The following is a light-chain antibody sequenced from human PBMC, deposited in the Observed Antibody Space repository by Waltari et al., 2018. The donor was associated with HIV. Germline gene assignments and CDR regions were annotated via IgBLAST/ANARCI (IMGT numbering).Light chain of an antibody. CDR1: HNNFNW. V-gene: IGKV1-5*03. Sequence: DIQLTQSPSTLSASLGDTVTITCRNSHNNFNWLAWYQQKPGKAPKLLIYKASILENGVPSRFSGSGSGTEFTLTISSLQPDDFATYYCQPYDTFPYTFGQGTKLEIK. CDR2: KAS. CDR3: QPYDTFPYT. J-gene: IGKJ2*01.